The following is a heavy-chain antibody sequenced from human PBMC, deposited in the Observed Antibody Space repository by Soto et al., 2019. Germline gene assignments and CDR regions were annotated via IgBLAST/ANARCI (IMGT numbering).Heavy chain of an antibody. Sequence: GGSLKLSCAASGFRFNSYSMNGVRKAPQKGLEWVSLIDARSNYIYYADSVKGRFTISRDNARNSLYLQMDSLRVEDTAVYYCVRENEMAGATSAFEYWGQGTPVTVSS. V-gene: IGHV3-21*06. CDR1: GFRFNSYS. J-gene: IGHJ4*02. D-gene: IGHD1-26*01. CDR2: IDARSNYI. CDR3: VRENEMAGATSAFEY.